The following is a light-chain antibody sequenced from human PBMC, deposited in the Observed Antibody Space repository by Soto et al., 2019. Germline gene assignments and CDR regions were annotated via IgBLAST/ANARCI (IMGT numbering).Light chain of an antibody. CDR2: EDN. V-gene: IGLV6-57*04. CDR3: QSYDDSNHV. Sequence: NFMLTQPHSVSESPGKTVTISCTRSSGSIASSYVQWYQQRPGSAPTTVIYEDNQRPSGVPDRFSGSIDRSSNSASLTISGLKTEDEADYYFQSYDDSNHVFGGGTKLTVL. CDR1: SGSIASSY. J-gene: IGLJ2*01.